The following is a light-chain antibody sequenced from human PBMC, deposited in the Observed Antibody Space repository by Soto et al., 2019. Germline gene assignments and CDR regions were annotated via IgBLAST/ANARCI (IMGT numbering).Light chain of an antibody. Sequence: DIQMTQSPSTLSASVGDRVTITCRASQSIRSWLAWYQHKPGKAPKLLIYKASTLDSGVPSRFSGSGSGTDFTLTISSLQPDDFATSYCQQYDRYSLSFGPGTKVEIK. V-gene: IGKV1-5*03. J-gene: IGKJ3*01. CDR2: KAS. CDR1: QSIRSW. CDR3: QQYDRYSLS.